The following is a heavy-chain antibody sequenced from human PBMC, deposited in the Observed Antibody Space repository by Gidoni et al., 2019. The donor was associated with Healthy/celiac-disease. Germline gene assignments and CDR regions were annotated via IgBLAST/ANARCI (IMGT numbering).Heavy chain of an antibody. CDR2: ISGSGGST. CDR1: GFTVSSYA. J-gene: IGHJ4*02. D-gene: IGHD6-13*01. CDR3: AKSGYSSSWAFDY. V-gene: IGHV3-23*01. Sequence: EVQLLESGGGLVQPGGSLRLPCAAPGFTVSSYAMSWVRQAPGKGLGWISAISGSGGSTYYADSVKGRFTISRDNSKNTLYLQMNSLRAEDTAVYYCAKSGYSSSWAFDYWGQGTLVTVSS.